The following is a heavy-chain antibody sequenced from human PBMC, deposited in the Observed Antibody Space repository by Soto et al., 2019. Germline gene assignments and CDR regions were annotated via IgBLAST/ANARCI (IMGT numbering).Heavy chain of an antibody. D-gene: IGHD3-10*01. Sequence: QVQLVESGGGVVQPGRSLRLSCVASGFTFSNFGMHWVRQAPGKGLEWVALTSFDGNKNYYADSVKGRFTLSRDNSKNTLYLQMNSLRAQDTELYFCAKDQKDYSASGTYYVPYGMDVWGQGTTVTVSS. J-gene: IGHJ6*02. V-gene: IGHV3-30*18. CDR1: GFTFSNFG. CDR2: TSFDGNKN. CDR3: AKDQKDYSASGTYYVPYGMDV.